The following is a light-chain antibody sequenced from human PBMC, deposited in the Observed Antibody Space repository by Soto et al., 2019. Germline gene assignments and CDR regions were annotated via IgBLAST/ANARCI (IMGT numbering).Light chain of an antibody. CDR3: QQVNSFPHT. V-gene: IGKV1-12*01. CDR1: QDVGAW. J-gene: IGKJ2*01. Sequence: DIQMTQSPSSMSASVGDRVTITCRASQDVGAWLGWYQQKSGKAPRLLIYAASTLQRGVPSRFRGSGSGTDFALTIDSLQPEDFATYYCQQVNSFPHTFAQGTEVDIK. CDR2: AAS.